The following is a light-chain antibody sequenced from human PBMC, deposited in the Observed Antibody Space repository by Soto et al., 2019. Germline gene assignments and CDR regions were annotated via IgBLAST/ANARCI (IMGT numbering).Light chain of an antibody. Sequence: EIVLTQSPGTLSLSPGERATFSCRASQSVSYYLAWYQQKPGQAPRLLIYDASNRATGIPARFSGSGSGTDFTLTISNLEPEDFAVYYCQQRSYWPLTFGGGTKVEIK. CDR3: QQRSYWPLT. CDR1: QSVSYY. V-gene: IGKV3-11*01. J-gene: IGKJ4*01. CDR2: DAS.